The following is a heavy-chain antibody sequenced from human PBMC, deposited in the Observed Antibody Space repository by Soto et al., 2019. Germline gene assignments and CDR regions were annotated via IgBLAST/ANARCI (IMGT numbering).Heavy chain of an antibody. CDR2: IIPIFGTA. Sequence: QVQLVQSGAEVKKPGSSVKVSCKASGGTFSSYAISWVRQAPGQGLEWMGGIIPIFGTANYAQKFQGRVTITADESTSTAYMELSSLRSEDTAVYYFARGVVVVPADIYYYGMDVWGQGTTVTVSS. J-gene: IGHJ6*02. D-gene: IGHD2-2*01. CDR3: ARGVVVVPADIYYYGMDV. V-gene: IGHV1-69*01. CDR1: GGTFSSYA.